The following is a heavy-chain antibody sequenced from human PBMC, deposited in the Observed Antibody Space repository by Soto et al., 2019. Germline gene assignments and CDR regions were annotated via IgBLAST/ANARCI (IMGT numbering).Heavy chain of an antibody. V-gene: IGHV1-69*12. CDR3: ARGDSRWLQFPYYFDY. CDR1: GGTFSSYA. Sequence: QVQLVQSGAEVKKPGSSVKVSCKASGGTFSSYAISWVRQAPGQGLEWMGGIIPIFGTANYAQKFQGRVTMTADDSTSTAYMELSSLRSEDTAVYYCARGDSRWLQFPYYFDYWGQGTLVTVSS. CDR2: IIPIFGTA. J-gene: IGHJ4*02. D-gene: IGHD5-12*01.